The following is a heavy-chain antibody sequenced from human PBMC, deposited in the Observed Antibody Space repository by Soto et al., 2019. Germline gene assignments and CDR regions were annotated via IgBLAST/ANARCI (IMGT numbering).Heavy chain of an antibody. CDR2: IYYSGST. CDR1: GGSISSYY. CDR3: AREFGGWYRAYYYYYMDV. V-gene: IGHV4-59*01. J-gene: IGHJ6*03. D-gene: IGHD6-19*01. Sequence: SETLSLTCTVSGGSISSYYWSWIRQPPGKGLEWIGYIYYSGSTNYNPSLKSRVTISVDTSKNQFSLKLSSVTAADTAVYYCAREFGGWYRAYYYYYMDVWGKGTTVTVSS.